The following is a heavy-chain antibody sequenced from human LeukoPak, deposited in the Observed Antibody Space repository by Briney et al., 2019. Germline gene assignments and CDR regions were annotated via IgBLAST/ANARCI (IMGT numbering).Heavy chain of an antibody. V-gene: IGHV3-74*01. CDR2: INTDGSST. D-gene: IGHD5-24*01. Sequence: PGGSLRLSCAASGFTFSSYWMHWVRQAPGKGLVWVSRINTDGSSTSYADSVKGRFTISRDNAKNTLYLQINSLRVEDTAVYYCAKGGTNDMATSCWGLGTLVTVSS. J-gene: IGHJ4*02. CDR1: GFTFSSYW. CDR3: AKGGTNDMATSC.